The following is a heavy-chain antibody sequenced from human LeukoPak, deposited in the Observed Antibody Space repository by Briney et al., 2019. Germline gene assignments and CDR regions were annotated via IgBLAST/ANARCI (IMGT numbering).Heavy chain of an antibody. J-gene: IGHJ4*02. V-gene: IGHV4-4*09. Sequence: SETLFLTCTVSGGSISGYYWGWIRQPPGKGLEWIGYIYTSGSTNYNPSLKSRVTISVDTSKNQFSLRLSSVTAADTAMYFCARAYSRSYSHFDDWGQGTLVTVSS. CDR3: ARAYSRSYSHFDD. CDR1: GGSISGYY. D-gene: IGHD1-26*01. CDR2: IYTSGST.